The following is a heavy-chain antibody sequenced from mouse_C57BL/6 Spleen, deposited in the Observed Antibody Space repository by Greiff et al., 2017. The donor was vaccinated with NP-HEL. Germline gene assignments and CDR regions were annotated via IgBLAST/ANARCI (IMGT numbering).Heavy chain of an antibody. CDR2: IYPGDGDT. V-gene: IGHV1-82*01. D-gene: IGHD2-1*01. CDR3: ARSRGDGNPAWFAY. CDR1: GYAFSSSW. J-gene: IGHJ3*01. Sequence: VQGVESGPELVKPGASVKISCKASGYAFSSSWMNWVKQRPGKGLEWIGRIYPGDGDTNYNGKFKGKATLTADKSSSTAYMQLSSLTSEDSAVYFCARSRGDGNPAWFAYWGQGTLVTVSA.